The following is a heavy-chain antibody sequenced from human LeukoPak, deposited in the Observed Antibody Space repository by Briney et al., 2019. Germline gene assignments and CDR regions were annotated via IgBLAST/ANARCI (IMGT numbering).Heavy chain of an antibody. CDR3: ATLRMIFGVVIIYYGMDV. J-gene: IGHJ6*02. D-gene: IGHD3-3*01. CDR1: GYTFTSYD. Sequence: ASVKVSCKASGYTFTSYDINWVRQATGQGLEWMGGFDPEDGETIYAQKFQGRVTMTEDTSTDTAYMELSSLRSEDTAVYYCATLRMIFGVVIIYYGMDVWGQGTTVTVSS. V-gene: IGHV1-24*01. CDR2: FDPEDGET.